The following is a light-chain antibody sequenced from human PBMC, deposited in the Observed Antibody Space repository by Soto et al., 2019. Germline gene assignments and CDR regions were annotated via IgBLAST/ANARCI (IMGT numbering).Light chain of an antibody. J-gene: IGLJ1*01. V-gene: IGLV2-14*01. CDR3: SSYTTGSTL. CDR2: AVT. CDR1: SSDVGVYNY. Sequence: QSVLTQPASVSGSPGQSITISCTGTSSDVGVYNYVSWYQQHPGKASKLMIYAVTDRPSGVSSRFSGSKSGSKDSLTISGLQAEDEADYYCSSYTTGSTLFGNGTK.